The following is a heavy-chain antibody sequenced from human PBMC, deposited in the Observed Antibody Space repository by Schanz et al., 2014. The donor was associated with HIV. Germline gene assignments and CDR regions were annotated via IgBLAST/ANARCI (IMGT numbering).Heavy chain of an antibody. CDR3: ASDPPQNGYNSLDY. CDR2: IIPIFGTA. D-gene: IGHD5-12*01. J-gene: IGHJ4*02. CDR1: GGTFSIYA. V-gene: IGHV1-69*01. Sequence: QVQLVQSGAEGRKPGASVKVSCKASGGTFSIYAISWVRQAPGQGLEWMGGIIPIFGTANYAQKFQGRVTIIADESASTAYMELSGLTSGDTAVYYCASDPPQNGYNSLDYWGQGTLVTVSS.